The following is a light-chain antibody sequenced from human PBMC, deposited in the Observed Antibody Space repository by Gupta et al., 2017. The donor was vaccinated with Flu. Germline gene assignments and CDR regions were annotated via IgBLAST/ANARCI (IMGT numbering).Light chain of an antibody. V-gene: IGLV4-69*01. CDR1: SGHSNYA. J-gene: IGLJ3*02. CDR2: VNSDGSH. CDR3: QTWGTGIQV. Sequence: QHVLTQSPSASASLGASVRLTCTLSSGHSNYAIAWHQQQPEKGPQFLMKVNSDGSHNTGDGTPDRFSGSSSGAERYLSISSLQAEDEDDYYCQTWGTGIQVFGGGTKLTVL.